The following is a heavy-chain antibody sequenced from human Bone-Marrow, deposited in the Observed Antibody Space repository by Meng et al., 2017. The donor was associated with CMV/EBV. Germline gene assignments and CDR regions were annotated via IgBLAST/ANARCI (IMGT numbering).Heavy chain of an antibody. D-gene: IGHD2-2*01. V-gene: IGHV3-23*01. J-gene: IGHJ3*02. Sequence: GGSLRLSCAASGFTFISYAMTWVRQAPGKGLEWVASIDGSGRRTYYADSVKGRFTISRDNSKNTLSLQMNSLRAEDTAVYYCTKDGGYSRSNNWYAAFDIWDQGTMVTVSS. CDR1: GFTFISYA. CDR3: TKDGGYSRSNNWYAAFDI. CDR2: IDGSGRRT.